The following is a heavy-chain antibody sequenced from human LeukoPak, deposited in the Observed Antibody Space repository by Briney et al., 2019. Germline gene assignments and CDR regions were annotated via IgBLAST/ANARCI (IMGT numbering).Heavy chain of an antibody. Sequence: GRSLRLSCAASGFTFSRHAMHWVRQAPGKGLEWVAVISYDATNKYYADSVRGRFTISRDNSTNTVYLQMNSLRAEDTAVYCCARNSRVVVVAATRYYYGKDVWGQGTTVTVSS. J-gene: IGHJ6*02. CDR1: GFTFSRHA. CDR3: ARNSRVVVVAATRYYYGKDV. V-gene: IGHV3-30*04. D-gene: IGHD2-15*01. CDR2: ISYDATNK.